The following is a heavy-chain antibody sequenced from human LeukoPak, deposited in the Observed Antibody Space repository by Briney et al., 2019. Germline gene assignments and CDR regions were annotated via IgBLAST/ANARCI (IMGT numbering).Heavy chain of an antibody. V-gene: IGHV4-59*01. CDR1: GGSISSYY. Sequence: SEILSLTCTVSGGSISSYYWSWIRQPPGKGLEWIGYIYYSGSTNYNPSLKSRVTISVDTSKNQFSLKLSSVTAADTAVYYCARLESGSGSYPHYWGQGTLVTVSS. CDR3: ARLESGSGSYPHY. CDR2: IYYSGST. D-gene: IGHD3-10*01. J-gene: IGHJ4*02.